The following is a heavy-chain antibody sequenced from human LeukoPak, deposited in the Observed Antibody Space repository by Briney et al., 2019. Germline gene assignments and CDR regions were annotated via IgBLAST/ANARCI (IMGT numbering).Heavy chain of an antibody. J-gene: IGHJ4*02. CDR1: GYIFTSYY. CDR2: INPSGGST. V-gene: IGHV1-46*01. Sequence: ASVKVSCKASGYIFTSYYMHWVRQAPGQGLEWMGIINPSGGSTSYAQKFQGRVTMTRDMSTSTVYMGLSSLRSEDTAVYYCARVGLDWSGGSCYSRGYFDYWGQGTLVTVSS. CDR3: ARVGLDWSGGSCYSRGYFDY. D-gene: IGHD2-15*01.